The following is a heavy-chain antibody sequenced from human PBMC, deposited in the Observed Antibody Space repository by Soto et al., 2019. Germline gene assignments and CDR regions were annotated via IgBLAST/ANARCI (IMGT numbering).Heavy chain of an antibody. CDR2: IWYDASNK. Sequence: QVQLVESGGGVVQPGRSLRLSCAASAFTFSSYGMHWVRQAPGKGLEWVALIWYDASNKYYADSVKGRFTISRDNSKNTLYLEMNSLRAEDTAVYYCARDWYFDLWGRGTLVTVS. J-gene: IGHJ2*01. CDR3: ARDWYFDL. V-gene: IGHV3-33*01. CDR1: AFTFSSYG.